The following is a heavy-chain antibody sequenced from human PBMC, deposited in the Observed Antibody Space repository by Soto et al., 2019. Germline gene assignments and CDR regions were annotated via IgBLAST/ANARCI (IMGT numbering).Heavy chain of an antibody. D-gene: IGHD6-13*01. CDR1: GFTFDDYA. J-gene: IGHJ2*01. Sequence: EVQLVESGGGLVQPGRSLRLSCAASGFTFDDYAMHWVRQAPGKGLEWVSGISWNRGSIGYADSVKGRFTISRDNAKNSLYMKMNSLRAEDTALYYCAKDMGAAAGRGWYFHLWGRGTLVTVSS. V-gene: IGHV3-9*01. CDR2: ISWNRGSI. CDR3: AKDMGAAAGRGWYFHL.